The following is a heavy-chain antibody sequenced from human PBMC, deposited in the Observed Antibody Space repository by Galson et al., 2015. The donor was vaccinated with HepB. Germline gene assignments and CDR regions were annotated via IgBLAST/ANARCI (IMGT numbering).Heavy chain of an antibody. CDR1: GYTFTNYA. CDR3: ATEGSGSYRYGMDV. J-gene: IGHJ6*02. D-gene: IGHD1-26*01. V-gene: IGHV7-4-1*02. Sequence: SVKVSCKASGYTFTNYAMNWVRQAPGQGLEWMGWINTNTGSPTYAQGFTGRFVFSLDTSVSTAYLQISSLKADDTAIYYCATEGSGSYRYGMDVWGQGTTVTVSS. CDR2: INTNTGSP.